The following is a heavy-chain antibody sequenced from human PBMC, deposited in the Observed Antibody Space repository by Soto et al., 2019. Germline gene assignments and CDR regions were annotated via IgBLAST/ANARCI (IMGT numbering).Heavy chain of an antibody. D-gene: IGHD3-10*01. CDR2: ISAYNGNT. Sequence: ASVKVSCAASGYTFTSYGISWVRQARGQGLEWMGWISAYNGNTNYAQKLKGRVTMTTDTSTSTAYMELRSLRSDDTAVYYCARGVYYYGSGREPYYYYYGMDVWGQGTTVTVSS. V-gene: IGHV1-18*01. J-gene: IGHJ6*02. CDR3: ARGVYYYGSGREPYYYYYGMDV. CDR1: GYTFTSYG.